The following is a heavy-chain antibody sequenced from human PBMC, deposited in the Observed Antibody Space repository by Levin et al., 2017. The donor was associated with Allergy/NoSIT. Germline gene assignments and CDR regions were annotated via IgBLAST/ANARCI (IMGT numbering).Heavy chain of an antibody. Sequence: LSLPCAASGFTFTSFWMTWVRQAPGKGLEWVANIKQDGSETYYVDSVKGRFTISRDNAKNSVYLQMNSLRVDDTAVYYCAREEGWGYHYGMDVWGQGTTVTVSS. V-gene: IGHV3-7*01. CDR3: AREEGWGYHYGMDV. J-gene: IGHJ6*02. CDR1: GFTFTSFW. CDR2: IKQDGSET. D-gene: IGHD3-16*02.